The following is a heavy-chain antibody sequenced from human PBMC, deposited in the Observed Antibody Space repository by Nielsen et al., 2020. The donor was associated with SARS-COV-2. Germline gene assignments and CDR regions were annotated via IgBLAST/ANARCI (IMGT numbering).Heavy chain of an antibody. CDR3: ARESCTSTSCYGPDWYFDL. Sequence: GESLKISCAASGFTFRNHGMNWVRQAPGKGLEWVSHISRSSGSSTIYYAGSVRGRFTISRDNAKNSLYLQMNSLRAEDTAVYFCARESCTSTSCYGPDWYFDLWGRGTRVTVSS. V-gene: IGHV3-48*01. J-gene: IGHJ2*01. CDR2: ISRSSGSSTI. CDR1: GFTFRNHG. D-gene: IGHD2-2*01.